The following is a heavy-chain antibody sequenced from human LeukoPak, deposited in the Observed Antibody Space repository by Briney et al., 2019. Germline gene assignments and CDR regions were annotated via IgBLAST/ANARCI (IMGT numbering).Heavy chain of an antibody. D-gene: IGHD1-26*01. J-gene: IGHJ5*02. V-gene: IGHV1-24*01. Sequence: ASVKVSCKVSGYTLTELSMHWVRQAPGKGLEWMGGFDPEDGETIYAQKFQGRVTMTEDTSTDTAYMELSSLRSEDTAVCYCATNTYSGSYPKWFDPWGQGTLVTVSS. CDR1: GYTLTELS. CDR2: FDPEDGET. CDR3: ATNTYSGSYPKWFDP.